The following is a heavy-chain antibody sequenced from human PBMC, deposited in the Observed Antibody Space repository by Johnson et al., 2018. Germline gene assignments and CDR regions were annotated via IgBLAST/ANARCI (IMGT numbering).Heavy chain of an antibody. Sequence: QVQLQESGPRLVKATETXSLTYTVSGGSINNSSFYWGWIRQPPGKGLEWIASIYYSGHTYYNASLNSRVTISVDTSENQFSLKLSSVTAADTAIYYRAKWEWLIRASDYWGQGTLVTVSS. CDR1: GGSINNSSFY. D-gene: IGHD3-3*01. CDR3: AKWEWLIRASDY. V-gene: IGHV4-39*01. CDR2: IYYSGHT. J-gene: IGHJ4*02.